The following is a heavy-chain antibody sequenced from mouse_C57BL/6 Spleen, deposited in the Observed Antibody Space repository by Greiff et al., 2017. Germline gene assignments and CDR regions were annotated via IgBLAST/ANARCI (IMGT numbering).Heavy chain of an antibody. D-gene: IGHD1-1*01. CDR3: TRAYGSSRWYFDV. Sequence: EVNVVESGEGLVKPGGSLKLSCAASGFTFSSYAMSWVRQTPEKRLEWVAYISSGGDYIYYADTVKGRFTISRDNARNTLYLQMSSLKSEDTAMYYCTRAYGSSRWYFDVWGTGTTVTVSS. CDR2: ISSGGDYI. V-gene: IGHV5-9-1*02. J-gene: IGHJ1*03. CDR1: GFTFSSYA.